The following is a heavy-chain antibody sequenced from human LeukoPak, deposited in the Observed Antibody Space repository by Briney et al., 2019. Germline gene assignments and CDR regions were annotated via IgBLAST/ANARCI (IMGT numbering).Heavy chain of an antibody. CDR1: GFTFSSYA. V-gene: IGHV3-30*04. CDR3: ARTGSYDYVWGSYYPGAEYFQH. J-gene: IGHJ1*01. CDR2: ISYDGSNK. D-gene: IGHD3-16*01. Sequence: GRSLRLSCAASGFTFSSYAMHWVRQAPGKGLEWVAVISYDGSNKYYADSVKGRFTISRDNSKNTLYLQMNSLRAEDTAVYYCARTGSYDYVWGSYYPGAEYFQHWGQGTLVTVSS.